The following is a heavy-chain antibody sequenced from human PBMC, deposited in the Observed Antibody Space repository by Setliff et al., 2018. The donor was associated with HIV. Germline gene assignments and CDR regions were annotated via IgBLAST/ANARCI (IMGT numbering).Heavy chain of an antibody. CDR2: ISYGGNNE. Sequence: LRLSCAASGFTFRTYGMHWVRQAPGKGLEWVAFISYGGNNEYYADSVKGRFTISRDNSKNTLYLQMNSLRAEDTAVYYCARGGRCCGGPYYYYYMDVWGKGTTVTVS. J-gene: IGHJ6*03. CDR1: GFTFRTYG. CDR3: ARGGRCCGGPYYYYYMDV. V-gene: IGHV3-30*03.